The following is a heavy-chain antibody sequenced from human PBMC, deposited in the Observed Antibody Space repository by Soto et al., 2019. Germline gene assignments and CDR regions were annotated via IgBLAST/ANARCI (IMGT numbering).Heavy chain of an antibody. Sequence: PGGSLGLSCAASGFTFSTYWMSWVRQAPGKGLEWVANIKEDGSEKYYVDSVEGRFTISRDNAKNSLYLQMTSLRAEDTALYYCARGWGYFDSSGFPYLYAMDVWGQGTTVTVSS. D-gene: IGHD3-22*01. J-gene: IGHJ6*02. V-gene: IGHV3-7*01. CDR2: IKEDGSEK. CDR1: GFTFSTYW. CDR3: ARGWGYFDSSGFPYLYAMDV.